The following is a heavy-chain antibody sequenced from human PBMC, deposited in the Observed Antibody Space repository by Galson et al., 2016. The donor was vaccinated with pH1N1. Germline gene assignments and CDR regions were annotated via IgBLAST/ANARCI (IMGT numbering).Heavy chain of an antibody. Sequence: PALVKPTQTLTLTCTFSGISDMRVSWFRQPPGKALEWLARIDWDDEKFYSPSLKTRLTISKDTSRTQVVLIMTNMAPVDTATYYCAHQPPGEGFAPWGQGIVVTVSS. V-gene: IGHV2-70*04. J-gene: IGHJ5*01. CDR1: GISDMR. CDR3: AHQPPGEGFAP. D-gene: IGHD3-16*01. CDR2: IDWDDEK.